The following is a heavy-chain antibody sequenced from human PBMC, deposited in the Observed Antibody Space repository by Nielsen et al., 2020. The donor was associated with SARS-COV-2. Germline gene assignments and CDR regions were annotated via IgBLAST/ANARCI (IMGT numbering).Heavy chain of an antibody. V-gene: IGHV3-21*01. D-gene: IGHD3-16*01. CDR3: ARDSLGEVLCDY. Sequence: GGSLRLSCAASGFTFSSYSMNWVRQAPGKGLEWVSSISSSSSYIYYADPVKGRFTISRDNAKNSLYLQMNSLRAEDTAVYYCARDSLGEVLCDYWGQGTLVTVSS. J-gene: IGHJ4*02. CDR2: ISSSSSYI. CDR1: GFTFSSYS.